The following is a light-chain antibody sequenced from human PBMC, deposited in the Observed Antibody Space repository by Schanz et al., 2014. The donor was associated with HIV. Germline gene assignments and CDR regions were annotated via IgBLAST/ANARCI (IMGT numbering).Light chain of an antibody. V-gene: IGLV2-14*03. Sequence: QSALTQPPSASGSPGQSVTITCTGTSSDVGGYDFVSWYQQHPGKAPKLMIYDVSNRPSGVSNRFSGSKSGNTASLTISGLQAEDEADYYGSSYTSSSTLDVVFGGGTQLTVL. CDR2: DVS. CDR1: SSDVGGYDF. J-gene: IGLJ2*01. CDR3: SSYTSSSTLDVV.